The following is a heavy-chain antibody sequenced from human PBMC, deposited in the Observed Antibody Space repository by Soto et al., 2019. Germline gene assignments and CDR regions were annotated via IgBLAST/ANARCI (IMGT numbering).Heavy chain of an antibody. CDR1: GYTFTSYA. CDR3: ARAAADRHFDL. J-gene: IGHJ2*01. V-gene: IGHV1-69*13. CDR2: IIPIFGTA. Sequence: QVQLVQSGAEVKKPGASVKVSCKASGYTFTSYAMHWVRQAPGQGLEWMGGIIPIFGTANYAQKFQGRVTITADESTSTAYMELSSLRSEDTAVYYCARAAADRHFDLWGRGTLVTVSS.